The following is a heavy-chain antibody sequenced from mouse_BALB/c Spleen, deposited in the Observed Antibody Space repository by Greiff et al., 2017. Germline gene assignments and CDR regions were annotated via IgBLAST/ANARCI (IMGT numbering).Heavy chain of an antibody. CDR1: GFSLTSYG. J-gene: IGHJ4*01. V-gene: IGHV2-9*02. CDR3: APSMITYAMDY. CDR2: IWAGGST. D-gene: IGHD2-4*01. Sequence: VQLVESGPGLVAPSQSLSITCTVSGFSLTSYGVHWVRQPPGKGLEWLGVIWAGGSTNYNSALMSRLSISKDNSKSQVFLKMNSLQTDDTAMYYCAPSMITYAMDYWGQGTSVTVSS.